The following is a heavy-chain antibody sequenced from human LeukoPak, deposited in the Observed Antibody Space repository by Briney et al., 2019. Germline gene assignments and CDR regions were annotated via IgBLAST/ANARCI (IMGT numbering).Heavy chain of an antibody. Sequence: SETLSLTCSVSGDSISSSSYYWSWIRQPAGKGLEWIGRIYTSGSTNYNPSLKSRVTISVDTSKNQFSLKLSSVTAADTAVYYCARETYYYDSSGYTTLDYWGQGTLVTVSS. D-gene: IGHD3-22*01. CDR2: IYTSGST. CDR1: GDSISSSSYY. CDR3: ARETYYYDSSGYTTLDY. V-gene: IGHV4-61*02. J-gene: IGHJ4*02.